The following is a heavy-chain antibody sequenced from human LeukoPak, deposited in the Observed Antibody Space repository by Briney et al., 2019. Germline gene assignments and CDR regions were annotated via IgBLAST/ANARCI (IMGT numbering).Heavy chain of an antibody. CDR1: GYTHTELS. CDR2: FDPEDGEA. Sequence: ASVKVSCKVSGYTHTELSMHWVRQAPGKGLGWMGGFDPEDGEAICAQKFQARVTMTEATSTDTAYMELSSLSSEDTAVYYCPTRAPRATLDYWGQGTLVTVSS. CDR3: PTRAPRATLDY. D-gene: IGHD2-15*01. V-gene: IGHV1-24*01. J-gene: IGHJ4*02.